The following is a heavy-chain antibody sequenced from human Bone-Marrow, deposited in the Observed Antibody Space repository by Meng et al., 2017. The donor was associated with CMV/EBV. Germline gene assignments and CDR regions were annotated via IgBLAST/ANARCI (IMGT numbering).Heavy chain of an antibody. V-gene: IGHV3-23*01. CDR1: GFTFNSNA. CDR2: ISAGGAST. Sequence: GGSLRLSCAASGFTFNSNAMSWVRQAPGKGLEGVSVISAGGASTHYGDSVKGRFTISRDNSKNTLYLQMNSLRAEDTAVYYCARHPDPWGQGTLVTVSS. J-gene: IGHJ5*02. CDR3: ARHPDP.